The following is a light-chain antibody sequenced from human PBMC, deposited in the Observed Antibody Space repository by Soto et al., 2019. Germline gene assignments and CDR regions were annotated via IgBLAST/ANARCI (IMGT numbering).Light chain of an antibody. Sequence: DIQMTQSPSTLSASVGDRVTITCRASQSISSWLAWYQQKPGKAPKLLIYDASNLESGVPSRFSGSGSGTEFTLTISSLQPDDFATYYCQQYSSYCTFGQGTKVDIK. J-gene: IGKJ1*01. CDR2: DAS. CDR3: QQYSSYCT. V-gene: IGKV1-5*01. CDR1: QSISSW.